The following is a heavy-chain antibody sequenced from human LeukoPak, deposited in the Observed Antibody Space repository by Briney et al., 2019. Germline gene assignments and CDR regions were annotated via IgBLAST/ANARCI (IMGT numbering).Heavy chain of an antibody. V-gene: IGHV1-2*02. D-gene: IGHD1-26*01. Sequence: GASVKVSCKASGYTFTAYRLYWVRQAPGQGLEWMGWINPNSGGTNFAQKFRGRVTMTRDTSITTAYIELSSLRSDDTAVYYCARDRGRPDAFDIWGQGTMVTVSS. CDR3: ARDRGRPDAFDI. CDR1: GYTFTAYR. J-gene: IGHJ3*02. CDR2: INPNSGGT.